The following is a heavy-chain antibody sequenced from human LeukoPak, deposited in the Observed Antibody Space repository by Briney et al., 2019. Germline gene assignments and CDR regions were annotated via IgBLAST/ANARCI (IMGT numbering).Heavy chain of an antibody. V-gene: IGHV3-7*01. CDR3: AKGVYSYPS. J-gene: IGHJ5*02. CDR1: GFTFSSYW. CDR2: IKEDGSEI. Sequence: GGSLRLSCAASGFTFSSYWMTWVRQAPGKGLQWVANIKEDGSEIYYVDSVKGRFTISRDNAKTSLYLQMNSLRAEDTALYYCAKGVYSYPSWGQGTLVTVSS. D-gene: IGHD3-16*01.